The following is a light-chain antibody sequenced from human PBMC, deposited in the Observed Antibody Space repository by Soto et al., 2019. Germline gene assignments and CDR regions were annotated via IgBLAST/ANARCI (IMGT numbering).Light chain of an antibody. J-gene: IGKJ4*01. V-gene: IGKV3-11*01. CDR1: QTISRY. CDR2: DAS. Sequence: EIVLTQSPGTLSLSPGERATLSCRASQTISRYLAWYQQKPGHAPRLLISDASNRATGIPARFSGSGSGTDFTLTISSLEPEDFAVYYCQQRSDWPLTFGGGTKVEIK. CDR3: QQRSDWPLT.